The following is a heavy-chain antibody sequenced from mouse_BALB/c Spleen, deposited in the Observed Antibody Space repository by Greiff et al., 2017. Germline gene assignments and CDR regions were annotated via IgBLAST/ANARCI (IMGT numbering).Heavy chain of an antibody. V-gene: IGHV14-4*02. J-gene: IGHJ3*01. D-gene: IGHD2-10*01. CDR2: IDPENGDT. CDR3: NALPYYGNYVGFAY. CDR1: GFNIKDYY. Sequence: EVKLMESGAELVRSGASVKLSCTASGFNIKDYYMHWVKQRPEQGLEWIGWIDPENGDTEYAPKFQGKATMTADTSSNTAYLQLSSLTSEDTAVYYCNALPYYGNYVGFAYWGQGTLVTVSA.